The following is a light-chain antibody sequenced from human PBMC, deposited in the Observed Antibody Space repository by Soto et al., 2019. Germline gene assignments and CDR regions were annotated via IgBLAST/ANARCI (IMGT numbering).Light chain of an antibody. J-gene: IGLJ1*01. Sequence: QCVLTQPPSASGSPGQSVTISCTGTSSDVGGYNFVSWYQQHPGKAPKLMIYEVDKRPSGVPDRFSGSKSGNTASLTVSGLQAEDEADYYCISYAVTTSYVLGTGTKVTVL. CDR1: SSDVGGYNF. CDR3: ISYAVTTSYV. V-gene: IGLV2-8*01. CDR2: EVD.